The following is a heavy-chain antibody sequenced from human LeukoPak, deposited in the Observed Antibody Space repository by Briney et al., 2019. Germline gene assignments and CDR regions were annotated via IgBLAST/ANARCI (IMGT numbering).Heavy chain of an antibody. D-gene: IGHD3-10*01. CDR1: GGSISSSSYY. CDR3: ARDFMVRGVIISGWFDP. J-gene: IGHJ5*02. CDR2: IYYSGSI. Sequence: PSETLSLTCTVSGGSISSSSYYWGWIRQPPGKGLEWIGSIYYSGSIYYNPSLKSRVTISVDTSKNQFSLKLSSVTAADTAVYYCARDFMVRGVIISGWFDPWGQGTLVTVSS. V-gene: IGHV4-39*07.